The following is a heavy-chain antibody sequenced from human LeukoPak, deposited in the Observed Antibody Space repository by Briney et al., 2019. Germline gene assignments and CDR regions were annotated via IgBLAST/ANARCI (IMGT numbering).Heavy chain of an antibody. CDR2: INHSGST. CDR3: ARGRGVNIVVVTAISDY. CDR1: GFTFGDYA. V-gene: IGHV4-34*01. Sequence: GSLRLSCTASGFTFGDYAMSWIRQPPGKGLEWIGEINHSGSTNYNPSLKSRVTISVDTSKNQFSLKLSSVTAADTAVYYCARGRGVNIVVVTAISDYWGQGTLVTVSS. D-gene: IGHD2-21*02. J-gene: IGHJ4*02.